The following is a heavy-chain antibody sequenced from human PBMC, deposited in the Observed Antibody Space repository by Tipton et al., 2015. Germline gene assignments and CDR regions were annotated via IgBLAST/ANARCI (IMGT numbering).Heavy chain of an antibody. CDR1: GFTFSDYY. D-gene: IGHD6-19*01. J-gene: IGHJ4*02. Sequence: GSLRLSCAASGFTFSDYYMSWIRQAPGKGLEWVSAVSGTGVSTYYAHSVKGRFTISRDNSNNTLYLQMNSLRAEDTAVYYCAKDAHRSGWYYFDYWGQGTLVTVSS. CDR3: AKDAHRSGWYYFDY. V-gene: IGHV3-23*01. CDR2: VSGTGVST.